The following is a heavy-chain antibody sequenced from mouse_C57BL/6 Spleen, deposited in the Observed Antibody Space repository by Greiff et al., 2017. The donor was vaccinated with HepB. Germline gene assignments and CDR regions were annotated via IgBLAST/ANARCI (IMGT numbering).Heavy chain of an antibody. CDR1: GFNIKNTY. D-gene: IGHD2-5*01. Sequence: VQLQQSVAELVRPGASVKLSCTASGFNIKNTYMPWVKQRPEQGLEWIGRIDPANGNTKYAPKFQGKATITADTSSNTAYLQLSSLTSEDTAIYYCASHYSNLGWYFDVWGTGTTVTVSS. J-gene: IGHJ1*03. CDR3: ASHYSNLGWYFDV. CDR2: IDPANGNT. V-gene: IGHV14-3*01.